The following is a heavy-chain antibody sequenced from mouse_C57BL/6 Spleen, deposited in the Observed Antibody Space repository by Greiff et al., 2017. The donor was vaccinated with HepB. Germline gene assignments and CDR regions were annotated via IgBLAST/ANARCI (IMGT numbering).Heavy chain of an antibody. V-gene: IGHV5-17*01. CDR1: GFTFSDYG. CDR2: ISSGTSTI. CDR3: ARRKDYYAMDY. Sequence: EVKLMESGGGLVKPGGSLKLSCAASGFTFSDYGMHWVRQAPEKGLEWVAYISSGTSTIYYADTVKGRFTISRENAKNTLFLQMTSLRSEDTAMYYGARRKDYYAMDYRGQGTSGTVSS. J-gene: IGHJ4*01.